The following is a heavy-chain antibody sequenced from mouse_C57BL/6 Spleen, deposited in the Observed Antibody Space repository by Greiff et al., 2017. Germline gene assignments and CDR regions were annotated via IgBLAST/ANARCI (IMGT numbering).Heavy chain of an antibody. D-gene: IGHD3-2*01. CDR3: GRRTALDWALDD. CDR1: GYTFTSYW. CDR2: IDPSAGGT. V-gene: IGHV1-69*01. Sequence: VQLQQPGAELVMPGASVKLSCKASGYTFTSYWMHWVKQRPGQGLEWIGEIDPSAGGTNYNQKFKGKATLTVDKSSSTAYMQLSSLTSEDSAVYYYGRRTALDWALDDWGKGTSVTVSS. J-gene: IGHJ4*01.